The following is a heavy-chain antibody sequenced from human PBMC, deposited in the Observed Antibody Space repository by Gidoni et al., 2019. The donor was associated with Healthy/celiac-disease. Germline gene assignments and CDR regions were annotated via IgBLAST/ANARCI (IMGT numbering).Heavy chain of an antibody. D-gene: IGHD3-16*02. CDR1: GFTVSSNY. Sequence: EVQLVESGGGLVQPGGSLRLSCAASGFTVSSNYMSWVRQAPGKGLEWFSVIYSGGSTYYADSVKGRFTISRDNSKNTLYLQMNSLRAEDTAVYYCAREEGGDYVWGSYRYTSAFDIWGQGTMVTVSS. J-gene: IGHJ3*02. V-gene: IGHV3-66*01. CDR2: IYSGGST. CDR3: AREEGGDYVWGSYRYTSAFDI.